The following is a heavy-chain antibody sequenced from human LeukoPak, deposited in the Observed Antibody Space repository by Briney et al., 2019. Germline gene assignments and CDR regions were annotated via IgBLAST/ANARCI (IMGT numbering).Heavy chain of an antibody. CDR2: VSWNSGSI. Sequence: GGSLRLSCAASGFTFDDYAMHWVRQAPGKGLEWVSGVSWNSGSIGHADSVKGRFTISRDNSKNTLYLQMNSLRAEDTAVYYCAGHSSGWCLDYWGQGTLVTVSS. V-gene: IGHV3-9*01. CDR1: GFTFDDYA. J-gene: IGHJ4*02. CDR3: AGHSSGWCLDY. D-gene: IGHD6-19*01.